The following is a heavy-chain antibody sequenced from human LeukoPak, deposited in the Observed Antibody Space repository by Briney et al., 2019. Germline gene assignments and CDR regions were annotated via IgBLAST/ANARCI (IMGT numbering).Heavy chain of an antibody. J-gene: IGHJ6*03. V-gene: IGHV3-7*03. Sequence: PGGSLRLSCAASGFTFSSYWMSWVRQAPGKGLEWVANIKQDGSEKYYVDSVKGRFTISRDNAKNSLYLQMNSLRAEDTALYYCAKVSIPHTYYYYYMDVWGKGTTVTVSS. CDR1: GFTFSSYW. D-gene: IGHD3-3*01. CDR2: IKQDGSEK. CDR3: AKVSIPHTYYYYYMDV.